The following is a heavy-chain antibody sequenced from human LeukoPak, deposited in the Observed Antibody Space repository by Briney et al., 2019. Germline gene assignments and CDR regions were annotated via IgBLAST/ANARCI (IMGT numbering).Heavy chain of an antibody. J-gene: IGHJ4*02. CDR1: GGSFSGYY. CDR3: ARHAGGSDY. V-gene: IGHV4-34*01. CDR2: TNHSGST. D-gene: IGHD3-16*01. Sequence: PSETLSLTCAVYGGSFSGYYWSWIRQPPGKGLEWIGETNHSGSTNYNPSLKSRVTISVDTSKNQFSLKLSSVTAADTAVYYCARHAGGSDYWGQGTLVTVSS.